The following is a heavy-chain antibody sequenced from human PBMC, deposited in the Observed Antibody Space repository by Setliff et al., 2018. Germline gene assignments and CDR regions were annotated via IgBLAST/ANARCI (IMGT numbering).Heavy chain of an antibody. V-gene: IGHV4-34*01. CDR1: GGTFSDYY. CDR2: INHRGST. D-gene: IGHD6-6*01. J-gene: IGHJ4*02. CDR3: ARGRNIAARLLDS. Sequence: SETLSLTCAAYGGTFSDYYWTWIRQPPGKGLEWVGEINHRGSTNYNPSLKGRVTISVDTSKDRFSLKVISMTAADTAVYYCARGRNIAARLLDSWGQGTLVTVSS.